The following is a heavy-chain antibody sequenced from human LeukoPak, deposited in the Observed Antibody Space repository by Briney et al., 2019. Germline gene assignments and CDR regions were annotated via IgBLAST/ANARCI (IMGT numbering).Heavy chain of an antibody. D-gene: IGHD1-26*01. Sequence: PGMSLRLSCAASGFTFSSYAMHWVRQAPGKVLEWVAVISHDGSNKYYADSVKGRFTISRDNSKNTLYLQMNSLRAEDTAVYYCARDGLGENNYYYYGMDVWGQGTTVTVSS. CDR1: GFTFSSYA. J-gene: IGHJ6*02. V-gene: IGHV3-30*04. CDR2: ISHDGSNK. CDR3: ARDGLGENNYYYYGMDV.